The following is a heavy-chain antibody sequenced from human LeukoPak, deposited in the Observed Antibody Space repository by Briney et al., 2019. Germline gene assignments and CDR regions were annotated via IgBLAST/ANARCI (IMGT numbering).Heavy chain of an antibody. V-gene: IGHV4-59*08. Sequence: SETLSLTCTVSGGSINSFYWSWIRQPPGKGLEWIGYTSYSGSTDYNPSLKSRVTMSVDTSKNQFSLKLSSVTAADTAVYYCARHRSVLYYDILTGYYNAFDIWGQGTMVTVSS. CDR3: ARHRSVLYYDILTGYYNAFDI. D-gene: IGHD3-9*01. CDR2: TSYSGST. J-gene: IGHJ3*02. CDR1: GGSINSFY.